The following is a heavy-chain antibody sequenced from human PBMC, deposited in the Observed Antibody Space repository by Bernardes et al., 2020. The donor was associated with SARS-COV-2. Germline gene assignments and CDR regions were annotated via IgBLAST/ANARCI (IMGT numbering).Heavy chain of an antibody. J-gene: IGHJ4*02. CDR1: GGSIRASY. CDR2: LYYTGRT. CDR3: ARGFDY. V-gene: IGHV4-59*01. Sequence: SETLSLTCTVSGGSIRASYWSWFRQPPGPGLAWIGYLYYTGRTNYNPSLQSRVTISVDTSKNQFSLKLSSVTAADTAVYYCARGFDYWGQGLRVTVSS.